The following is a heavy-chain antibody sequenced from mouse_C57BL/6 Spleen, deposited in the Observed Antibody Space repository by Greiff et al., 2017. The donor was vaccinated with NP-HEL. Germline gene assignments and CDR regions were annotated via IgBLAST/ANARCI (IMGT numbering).Heavy chain of an antibody. V-gene: IGHV5-17*01. J-gene: IGHJ2*01. Sequence: EVQLVESGGGLVKPGGSLKLSCAASGFTFSDYGMHWVRQAPEKGLEWVAYISSGSSTIYYADTVKGRFTISRGNAKHTLFLQMASLRSEDTAMYYCARLGDPYYFDYWGQGTTLTVSS. D-gene: IGHD3-3*01. CDR3: ARLGDPYYFDY. CDR2: ISSGSSTI. CDR1: GFTFSDYG.